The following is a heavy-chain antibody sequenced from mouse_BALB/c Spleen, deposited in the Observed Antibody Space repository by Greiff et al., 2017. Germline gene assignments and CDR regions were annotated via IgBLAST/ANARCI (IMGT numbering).Heavy chain of an antibody. CDR1: GFTFSSYA. D-gene: IGHD2-14*01. V-gene: IGHV5-9-4*01. Sequence: EVQVVESGGGLVKPGGSLKLSCAASGFTFSSYAMSWVRQSPEKRLEWVAEISSGGSYTYYPDTVTGRFTISRDNAKNTLYLEMSSLRSEDTAMYYCAREGGVRRAMDYWGQGTSVTVSS. CDR3: AREGGVRRAMDY. J-gene: IGHJ4*01. CDR2: ISSGGSYT.